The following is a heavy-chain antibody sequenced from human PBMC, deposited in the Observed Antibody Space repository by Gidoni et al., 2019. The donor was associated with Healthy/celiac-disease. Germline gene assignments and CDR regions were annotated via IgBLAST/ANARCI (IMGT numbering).Heavy chain of an antibody. V-gene: IGHV3-23*04. CDR3: ANIVATSGFDY. J-gene: IGHJ4*02. Sequence: EVQLVESGGGLVQPGGSLRHSCAASGFTFSSYAMCWVRQAPGKGREWVSAISGSGGSTDYAVSVKGRFTISRDNSKNTLYLHMNSLRAEDTAVYYCANIVATSGFDYWGQGTLVTVSS. CDR2: ISGSGGST. CDR1: GFTFSSYA. D-gene: IGHD5-12*01.